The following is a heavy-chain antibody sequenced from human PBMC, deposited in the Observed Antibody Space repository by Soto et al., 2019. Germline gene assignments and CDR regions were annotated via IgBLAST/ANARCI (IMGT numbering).Heavy chain of an antibody. CDR1: GFTFSSYG. D-gene: IGHD6-19*01. CDR3: DKHLLAVAGYLLAMGD. Sequence: QVQLVESGGGVVQPGRSLRLSCAASGFTFSSYGMHWVRQAPGKGLEWVAVISHDGSNKYFADSVKGRFTISRDNSQNSLYLQMNSLRAEETDVYYWDKHLLAVAGYLLAMGDWGQGTPVTVSS. CDR2: ISHDGSNK. J-gene: IGHJ6*02. V-gene: IGHV3-30*18.